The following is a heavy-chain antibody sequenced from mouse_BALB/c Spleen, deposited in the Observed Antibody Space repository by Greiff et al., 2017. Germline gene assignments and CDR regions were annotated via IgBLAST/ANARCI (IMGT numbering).Heavy chain of an antibody. CDR2: IDPANGNT. V-gene: IGHV14-3*02. CDR3: ARGPYYYGSFWYFDV. D-gene: IGHD1-1*01. J-gene: IGHJ1*01. Sequence: EVQLQQSGAELVKPGASVKLSCTASGFNIKDTYMHWVKQRPEQGLEWIGRIDPANGNTKYDPKFQAKATITADTSSNTAYLQLSSLTSEDTAVYYCARGPYYYGSFWYFDVWGAGTTVTVSS. CDR1: GFNIKDTY.